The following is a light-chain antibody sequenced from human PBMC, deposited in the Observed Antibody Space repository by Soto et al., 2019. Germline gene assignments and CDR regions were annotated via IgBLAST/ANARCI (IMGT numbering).Light chain of an antibody. CDR2: DVT. J-gene: IGLJ1*01. V-gene: IGLV2-11*01. CDR1: SSDVGRYDY. Sequence: QSALSQPRSVSASPGQSVTISCTGTSSDVGRYDYVSWYQQRPGKAPKLIVYDVTERPSGVPDRFSGSKSGNTASLTISGLQAEDEADYSCCSFAGSYSYVFGTGTKVTV. CDR3: CSFAGSYSYV.